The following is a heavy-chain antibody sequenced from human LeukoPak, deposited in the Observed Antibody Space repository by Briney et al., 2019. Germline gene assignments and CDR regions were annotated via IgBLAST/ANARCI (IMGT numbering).Heavy chain of an antibody. J-gene: IGHJ4*02. V-gene: IGHV4-4*07. CDR1: GGSISSYY. CDR2: IYTSGST. D-gene: IGHD3-3*01. CDR3: ARDTNVWSGYWMFDY. Sequence: PSETLSLTXTVSGGSISSYYWSWIRQPAGKGLEWIGRIYTSGSTNYNPSLKSRVTMSVDTSKNQFSLKLSSVTAADTAVYYCARDTNVWSGYWMFDYWGQGTLVTVSS.